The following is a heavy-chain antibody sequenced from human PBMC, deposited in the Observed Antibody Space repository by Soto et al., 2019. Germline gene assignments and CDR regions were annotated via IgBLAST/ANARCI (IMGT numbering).Heavy chain of an antibody. CDR1: GDSISSYY. D-gene: IGHD1-26*01. CDR3: ARYTGTYYVY. CDR2: ISYSGST. V-gene: IGHV4-59*01. J-gene: IGHJ4*02. Sequence: QVQLQESGPGLVKPSETLSLTCTVSGDSISSYYWTWIRQPPGRGLEWIGFISYSGSTSYSPSLKSRVTISVDTSKNQFSLKLSSVTAADTAVYYCARYTGTYYVYWGPGTLVTVSS.